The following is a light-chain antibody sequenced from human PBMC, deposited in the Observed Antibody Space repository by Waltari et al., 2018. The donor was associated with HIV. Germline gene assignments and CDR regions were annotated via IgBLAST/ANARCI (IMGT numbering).Light chain of an antibody. J-gene: IGKJ4*01. CDR1: QSVGNN. Sequence: TQSPVTLSASLGERVTLSCRDSQSVGNNLAWYQRRPGQAPGDLIYSVSTRAAGVPSRFSGSGSGTDFTLTISSLQSEDYAVYFCQQYEKWPPLTFGGGTKV. V-gene: IGKV3-15*01. CDR3: QQYEKWPPLT. CDR2: SVS.